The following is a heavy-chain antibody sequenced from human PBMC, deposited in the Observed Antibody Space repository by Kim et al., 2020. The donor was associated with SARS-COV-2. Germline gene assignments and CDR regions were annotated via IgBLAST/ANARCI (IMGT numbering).Heavy chain of an antibody. J-gene: IGHJ3*02. V-gene: IGHV5-51*01. D-gene: IGHD3-16*01. Sequence: SPAFQGPVTISADKSISTAYLQWSSLKASDTAMYYCARLGGGSTVDAFDIWGQGTMVTVSS. CDR3: ARLGGGSTVDAFDI.